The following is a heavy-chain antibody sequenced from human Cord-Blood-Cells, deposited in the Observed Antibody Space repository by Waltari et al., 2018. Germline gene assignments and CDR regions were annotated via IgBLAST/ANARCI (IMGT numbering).Heavy chain of an antibody. Sequence: QLQLQESGPGLVKPSETLSLTCTVSGGSISSSSYYWGWIRQPPGKGLEWIGSIYYSGSTYYNPSLKSRVTISVDTSKNQFSLKLSSVTAADTAVYYCARHEPPYIYGSGSYYNGDYWGQGTLVTVSS. CDR3: ARHEPPYIYGSGSYYNGDY. D-gene: IGHD3-10*01. CDR1: GGSISSSSYY. V-gene: IGHV4-39*01. CDR2: IYYSGST. J-gene: IGHJ4*02.